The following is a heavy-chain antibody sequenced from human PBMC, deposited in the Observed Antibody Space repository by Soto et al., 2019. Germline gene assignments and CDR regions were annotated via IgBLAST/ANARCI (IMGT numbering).Heavy chain of an antibody. CDR3: AITGYSSSFDYFDH. CDR1: GGSISSYY. D-gene: IGHD6-6*01. V-gene: IGHV4-59*01. CDR2: IYYSGST. J-gene: IGHJ4*02. Sequence: SETLSLTCTVSGGSISSYYWSWIRQPPGKGLEWIGYIYYSGSTNYNPSLKSRVTISIDTSKNQFSLKLSSVTSADTAVYYCAITGYSSSFDYFDHWGQGTLVTVSS.